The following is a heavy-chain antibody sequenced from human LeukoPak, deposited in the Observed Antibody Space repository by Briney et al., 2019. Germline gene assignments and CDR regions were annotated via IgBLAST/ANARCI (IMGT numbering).Heavy chain of an antibody. Sequence: GASVKVSCKVSGYTLTELSMHWVRQAPGKGLEWMGGFDPEDGEIIYAQKFQGRVTMTEDTSTDTAYMELSSLRSEDTAVYYCATLFAPPDILTGFPYYFDYWGQGTLVTVSS. CDR2: FDPEDGEI. CDR3: ATLFAPPDILTGFPYYFDY. D-gene: IGHD3-9*01. J-gene: IGHJ4*02. V-gene: IGHV1-24*01. CDR1: GYTLTELS.